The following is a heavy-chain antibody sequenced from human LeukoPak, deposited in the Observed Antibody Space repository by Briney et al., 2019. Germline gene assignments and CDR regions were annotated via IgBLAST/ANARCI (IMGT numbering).Heavy chain of an antibody. J-gene: IGHJ3*02. Sequence: KSSETLSLTCTVSGGSVSSSGSYWGWIRQPPGKGLEWIGNIYYSGSTYYNPSLKSRVTISVDTSKNQLSLKLSSVTAADTAVFYCARRGSYDTFDIWGQGTMVTVSS. CDR2: IYYSGST. CDR1: GGSVSSSGSY. CDR3: ARRGSYDTFDI. V-gene: IGHV4-39*01. D-gene: IGHD1-26*01.